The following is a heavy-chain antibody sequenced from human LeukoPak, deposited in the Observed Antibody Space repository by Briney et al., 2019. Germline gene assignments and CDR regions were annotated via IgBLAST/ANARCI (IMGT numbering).Heavy chain of an antibody. CDR1: GYSFTSYW. V-gene: IGHV5-51*01. D-gene: IGHD6-13*01. CDR2: IYPADSDT. Sequence: GESLKISCKGSGYSFTSYWIGWVRQMPGKGLEWMGIIYPADSDTRYSPSSQGLVTISADKSINTAYPQWSSLKASDTAMYYCARHGPYSSTWGYWGQGTLVTVSS. J-gene: IGHJ4*02. CDR3: ARHGPYSSTWGY.